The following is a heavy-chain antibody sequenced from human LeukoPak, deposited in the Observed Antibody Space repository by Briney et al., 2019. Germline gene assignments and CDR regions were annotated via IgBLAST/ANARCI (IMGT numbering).Heavy chain of an antibody. D-gene: IGHD1-20*01. CDR1: GGSISSGGYS. CDR2: IYHSGST. V-gene: IGHV4-30-2*01. Sequence: SETLSLTCAVSGGSISSGGYSWSWIRQPPGKGLEWIGYIYHSGSTYYNPSLKSRVTISVDRSKNQFSLKLSSVSAADTAVYYCASFYNWNDVFDYWGQGTLVTVSS. J-gene: IGHJ4*02. CDR3: ASFYNWNDVFDY.